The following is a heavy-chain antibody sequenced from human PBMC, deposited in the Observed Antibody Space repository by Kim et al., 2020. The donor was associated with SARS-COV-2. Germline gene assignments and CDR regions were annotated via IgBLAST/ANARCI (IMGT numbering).Heavy chain of an antibody. CDR2: INHSGST. Sequence: SETLSLTCAVYGGSFSGYYWSWIRQPPGKGLEWIGEINHSGSTNYNPSLKSRVTISVDTSKNQFSLKLSSVTAADTAVYYCARGAFGSGSYYKNYYYYGMDVCGQGTTVTVSS. J-gene: IGHJ6*02. CDR3: ARGAFGSGSYYKNYYYYGMDV. V-gene: IGHV4-34*01. D-gene: IGHD3-10*01. CDR1: GGSFSGYY.